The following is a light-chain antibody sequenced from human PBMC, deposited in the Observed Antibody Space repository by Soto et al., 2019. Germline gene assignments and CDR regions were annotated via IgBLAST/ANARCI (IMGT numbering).Light chain of an antibody. CDR3: QQYYSDPLT. CDR2: DAS. V-gene: IGKV1-5*01. Sequence: DVQMTQYPSTLSASVGDRVTITCRASQSIGSWLAWYQQKPGKAPKLLIYDASILENGVPSRFSGSGSGTEFALTISSRQADDFAIYYCQQYYSDPLTFGQGTKVDIK. CDR1: QSIGSW. J-gene: IGKJ1*01.